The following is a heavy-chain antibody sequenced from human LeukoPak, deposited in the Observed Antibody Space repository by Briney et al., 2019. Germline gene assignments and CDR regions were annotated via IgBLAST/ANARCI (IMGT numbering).Heavy chain of an antibody. CDR1: GFTFSNYA. CDR2: ISANGAGT. J-gene: IGHJ4*02. Sequence: GGSLRLSCAASGFTFSNYAMRWFRQAPGKGLEWVSSISANGAGTYYADSVKGRFTISRDNSKNTVYLQMNSLRAEDTAVYYCAKDSGNSDWYVDNWGQGTLVTVSS. V-gene: IGHV3-23*01. D-gene: IGHD6-19*01. CDR3: AKDSGNSDWYVDN.